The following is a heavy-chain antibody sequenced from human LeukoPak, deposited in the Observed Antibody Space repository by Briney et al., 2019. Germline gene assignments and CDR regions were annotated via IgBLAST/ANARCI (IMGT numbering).Heavy chain of an antibody. J-gene: IGHJ5*02. CDR2: ISSGGTNK. CDR1: GFTFSTYA. CDR3: ARGFCSSTSCHPYFDP. V-gene: IGHV3-30-3*01. Sequence: GGSLRLSCAASGFTFSTYAIHWVRQAPGKGLEWVSVISSGGTNKYYADSVKGRFTISRDNPKNTVYLQMNSLRPEDTAVYYCARGFCSSTSCHPYFDPWGQGTLVTVSS. D-gene: IGHD2-2*01.